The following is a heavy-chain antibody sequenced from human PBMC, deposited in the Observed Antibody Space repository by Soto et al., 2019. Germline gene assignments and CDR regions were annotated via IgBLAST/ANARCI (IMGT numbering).Heavy chain of an antibody. CDR2: ISYDGSNK. CDR3: ARMDGSGYYGSYIDY. J-gene: IGHJ4*02. D-gene: IGHD3-22*01. Sequence: GGSLRLSCAASGFTFSSYAMHWVRQAPGKGLEWVAIISYDGSNKYYADSVKGRFTISRDNSKSTLFLQMNSLRAEDTAVYYCARMDGSGYYGSYIDYWGQGTLVTVSS. V-gene: IGHV3-30-3*01. CDR1: GFTFSSYA.